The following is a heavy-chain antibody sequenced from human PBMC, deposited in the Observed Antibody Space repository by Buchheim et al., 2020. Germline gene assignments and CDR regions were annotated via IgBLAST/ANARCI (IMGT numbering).Heavy chain of an antibody. D-gene: IGHD3-3*01. CDR2: ISGSGGST. V-gene: IGHV3-23*04. J-gene: IGHJ4*02. CDR1: GFTFSSYA. CDR3: ATPGLKYYDFWSGYPVDY. Sequence: EVQLVESGGGLVQPGGSLRLSCAASGFTFSSYAMSWVRQAPGKGLEWVSAISGSGGSTYYADSVKGRFTISRDNSKNKLYLQMNSLRAEDTAVYYCATPGLKYYDFWSGYPVDYWGQGTL.